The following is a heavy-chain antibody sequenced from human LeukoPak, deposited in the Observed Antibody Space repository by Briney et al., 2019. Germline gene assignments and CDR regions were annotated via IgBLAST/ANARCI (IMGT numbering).Heavy chain of an antibody. CDR1: GGSISSYY. J-gene: IGHJ5*02. D-gene: IGHD1-26*01. CDR2: IYTSGST. V-gene: IGHV4-4*07. Sequence: SETLSLTCTVSGGSISSYYWSWIRQPAGEGLEWIGRIYTSGSTNYNPSLKSRVTMPVDTSKNQFSLKLSSVTAADTAVYYCATNSGSYGWFDPWGQGTLVTVSS. CDR3: ATNSGSYGWFDP.